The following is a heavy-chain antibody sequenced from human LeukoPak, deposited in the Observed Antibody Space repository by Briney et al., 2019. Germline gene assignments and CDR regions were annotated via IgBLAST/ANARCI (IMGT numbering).Heavy chain of an antibody. CDR2: INWNGGST. J-gene: IGHJ4*02. CDR1: GFTFDGYG. V-gene: IGHV3-20*04. CDR3: ARDLMGIAYRGAFYY. Sequence: GGSLRLSCAASGFTFDGYGMSWVRQAPGKGLEWVSGINWNGGSTGYADSVKGRFTISRDNAKNSLYLQMNSLRAEDTALYYCARDLMGIAYRGAFYYWGQGTLVTVSS. D-gene: IGHD6-13*01.